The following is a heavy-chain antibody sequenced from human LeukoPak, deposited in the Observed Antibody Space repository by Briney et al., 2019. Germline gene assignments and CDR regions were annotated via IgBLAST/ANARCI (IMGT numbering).Heavy chain of an antibody. CDR3: ARQTTPYYYYGMDV. CDR1: GYTFTSYD. V-gene: IGHV1-8*01. CDR2: MNPNSGNT. D-gene: IGHD1-7*01. J-gene: IGHJ6*02. Sequence: ASVKVSCKASGYTFTSYDINWVRQATGQGLEWIGWMNPNSGNTGYAQKFQGRVTMTRNTSISTAYMELSSLRSEDTAVYYCARQTTPYYYYGMDVWGQGTTVTVSS.